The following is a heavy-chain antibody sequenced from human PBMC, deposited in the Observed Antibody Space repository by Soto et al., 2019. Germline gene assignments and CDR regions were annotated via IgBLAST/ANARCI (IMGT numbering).Heavy chain of an antibody. CDR3: ARGPDDILTGYYKYNWFDP. Sequence: SETLSLTCTGSGGSISSYYWSWIRQPPGKGLEWIGYIYYSGSTNYNPSLKSRVTISVDTSKNQFSLKLSSVTAADTAVYYCARGPDDILTGYYKYNWFDPWGQGTLVTVSS. D-gene: IGHD3-9*01. V-gene: IGHV4-59*08. CDR2: IYYSGST. J-gene: IGHJ5*02. CDR1: GGSISSYY.